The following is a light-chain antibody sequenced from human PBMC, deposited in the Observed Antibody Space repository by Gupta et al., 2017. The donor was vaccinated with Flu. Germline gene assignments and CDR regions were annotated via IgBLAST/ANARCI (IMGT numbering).Light chain of an antibody. CDR3: LLYYGGPIWL. CDR1: TGAVTTAYW. J-gene: IGLJ2*01. V-gene: IGLV7-43*01. CDR2: STT. Sequence: TVTITCAASTGAVTTAYWPNWFQQTPGQTPRTLMYSTTNKPAWNPARVAGSLLGGKAALTVAGAQADDESDYYCLLYYGGPIWLLGGGTNLTVL.